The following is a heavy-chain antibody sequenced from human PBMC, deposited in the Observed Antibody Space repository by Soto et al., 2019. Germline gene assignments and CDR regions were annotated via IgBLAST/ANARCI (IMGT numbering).Heavy chain of an antibody. CDR1: GGTFSSYA. J-gene: IGHJ4*02. V-gene: IGHV1-69*05. CDR2: IIAIIGET. Sequence: SVKVSCKASGGTFSSYAISWVRQAPGQGLEWMGGIIAIIGETKYAQKFQDRVTITTDESTSTAYMDLRTLTSDDTAAYYCATALGTSGWFDYWGQGTLVTVSS. CDR3: ATALGTSGWFDY. D-gene: IGHD6-19*01.